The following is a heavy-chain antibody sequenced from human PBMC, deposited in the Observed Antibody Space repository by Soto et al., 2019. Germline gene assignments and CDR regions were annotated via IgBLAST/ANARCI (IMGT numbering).Heavy chain of an antibody. D-gene: IGHD1-26*01. J-gene: IGHJ5*01. V-gene: IGHV3-23*01. CDR2: IGGSNTDR. CDR1: RFIFSDYA. Sequence: DVQLLQSGGGLVQPGGSLTLSCAASRFIFSDYAMNWVRQAPGKGLEWVSSIGGSNTDRYYADSVKGRFIISRDNTKNTTYLQMHRLRGDDKAVYYCEKDAVSYNGKWDWFDSWGQGTLVTVSS. CDR3: EKDAVSYNGKWDWFDS.